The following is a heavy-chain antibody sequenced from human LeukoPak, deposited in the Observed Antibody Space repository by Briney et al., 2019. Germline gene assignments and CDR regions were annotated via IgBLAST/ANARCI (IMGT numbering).Heavy chain of an antibody. D-gene: IGHD2-15*01. CDR2: IYHSGST. J-gene: IGHJ6*03. V-gene: IGHV4-38-2*01. Sequence: SETLSLTCAVSGYSISSGYYWGWIRQPPGKGLEWIGSIYHSGSTNYNPSLKSRVTISVDTSKNQFSLKLSSVTAADTAVYYCARVLKLGYCSGGSCYGRYYYYYYMDVWGKGTTVTVSS. CDR3: ARVLKLGYCSGGSCYGRYYYYYYMDV. CDR1: GYSISSGYY.